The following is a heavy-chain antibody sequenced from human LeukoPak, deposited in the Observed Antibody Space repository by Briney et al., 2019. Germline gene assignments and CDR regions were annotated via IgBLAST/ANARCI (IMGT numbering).Heavy chain of an antibody. V-gene: IGHV3-64*01. Sequence: GGSLRLSCAASEFTFSRYSMHWVRQAPGKGLEYVSAISSNGGATYYGNSVKGRFTISRDNSKNTLYLQMGSLRPEDTAVYYCAREIGWYDFWGQGTLVTVSS. CDR3: AREIGWYDF. CDR1: EFTFSRYS. J-gene: IGHJ5*01. CDR2: ISSNGGAT.